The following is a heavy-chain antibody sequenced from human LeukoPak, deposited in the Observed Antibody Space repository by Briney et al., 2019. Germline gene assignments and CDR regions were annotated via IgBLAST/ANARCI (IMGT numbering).Heavy chain of an antibody. D-gene: IGHD3-22*01. V-gene: IGHV3-11*01. J-gene: IGHJ6*02. Sequence: GGSLRLSCAASGFTFSDYYMSWIRQAPGKGLEWVSYTSSSGSSMYYAESVKGRFTISRDNAKNSLYLQMNSLRAEDTAVYYCASGTYYYDSSGNSLDVWGQGTTVTVSS. CDR2: TSSSGSSM. CDR1: GFTFSDYY. CDR3: ASGTYYYDSSGNSLDV.